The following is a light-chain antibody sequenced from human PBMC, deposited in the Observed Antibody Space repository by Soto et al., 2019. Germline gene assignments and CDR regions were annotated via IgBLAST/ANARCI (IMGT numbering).Light chain of an antibody. J-gene: IGKJ1*01. CDR2: QAS. Sequence: DIQMTQSPSTLSASVGDRVTITCRASESVSSWLAWYQQKPGRTPKLLIYQASTLETGVPSRFSGSGSGTEFTRTISSLQPDDFATDYCQQYNAYSQAFGQGTKVEIK. CDR1: ESVSSW. V-gene: IGKV1-5*03. CDR3: QQYNAYSQA.